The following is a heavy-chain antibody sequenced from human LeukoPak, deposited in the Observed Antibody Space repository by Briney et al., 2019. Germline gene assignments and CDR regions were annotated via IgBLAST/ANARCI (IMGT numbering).Heavy chain of an antibody. CDR3: ARSERYNSGWYFYFDY. J-gene: IGHJ4*02. CDR2: IYYSGST. CDR1: SGAISSYY. D-gene: IGHD6-19*01. Sequence: SETLSLTCTVSSGAISSYYWSWIRQPPGKGLEWIGYIYYSGSTNYNPSLKSRVTISVDTSKNLFSLNLSSVTAADTAVYYCARSERYNSGWYFYFDYWGQGTLVTVSS. V-gene: IGHV4-59*01.